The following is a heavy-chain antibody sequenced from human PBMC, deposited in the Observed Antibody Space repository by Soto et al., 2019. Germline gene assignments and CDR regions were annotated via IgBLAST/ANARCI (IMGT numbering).Heavy chain of an antibody. CDR1: GYSFTSDS. Sequence: GASVKLSCKNTGYSFTSDSMHWVRQATGKGLEWMGWMNPNSGNTGYAQKFQGRVTMTRDASISTAYMELSSLRSEDTAVYYCARGSSRHNWFDPWGQGTLVTVSS. D-gene: IGHD6-13*01. V-gene: IGHV1-8*01. CDR3: ARGSSRHNWFDP. J-gene: IGHJ5*02. CDR2: MNPNSGNT.